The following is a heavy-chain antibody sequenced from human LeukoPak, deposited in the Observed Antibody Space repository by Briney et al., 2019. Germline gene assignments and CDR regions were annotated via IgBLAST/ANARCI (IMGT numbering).Heavy chain of an antibody. Sequence: GRSLRLSCAASGFTFSSYGMHWVRQAPGKGLEWVAVISYDGSNKCYADSVKGRFTISRDNSKNTLYLQMNSLRAEDTAVYYCAKDGAGFFDYWGQGTLVTVSS. CDR1: GFTFSSYG. J-gene: IGHJ4*02. CDR3: AKDGAGFFDY. D-gene: IGHD3-16*01. V-gene: IGHV3-30*18. CDR2: ISYDGSNK.